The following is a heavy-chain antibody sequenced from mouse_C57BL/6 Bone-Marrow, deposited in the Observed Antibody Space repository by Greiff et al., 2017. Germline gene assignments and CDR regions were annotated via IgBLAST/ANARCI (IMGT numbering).Heavy chain of an antibody. J-gene: IGHJ2*01. CDR1: GFTFSDYY. CDR3: AREGRETPYFDY. D-gene: IGHD3-3*01. CDR2: INYDCSST. V-gene: IGHV5-16*01. Sequence: DVKLVESEGGLVQPASSMKLSCTASGFTFSDYYMAWVRQVPETGLEWVANINYDCSSTYYLDSLKTRFIISRDNAKNILYLQMSSLKSEDTATYYCAREGRETPYFDYWGQGTTLTVSA.